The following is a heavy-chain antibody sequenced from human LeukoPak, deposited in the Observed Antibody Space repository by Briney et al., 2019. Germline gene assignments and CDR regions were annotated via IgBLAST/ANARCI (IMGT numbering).Heavy chain of an antibody. V-gene: IGHV4-39*01. CDR1: GGSISSSDDY. CDR2: IHYGGST. CDR3: ALLSSDY. J-gene: IGHJ4*02. Sequence: SVTLSLTCSVSGGSISSSDDYWHWIRQPPGKGLEWIGNIHYGGSTYYNPSLKGRLAMSVDTSRNEFSLNLNSVTATDTAVYYCALLSSDYWGQGTLVTVSS. D-gene: IGHD3-16*02.